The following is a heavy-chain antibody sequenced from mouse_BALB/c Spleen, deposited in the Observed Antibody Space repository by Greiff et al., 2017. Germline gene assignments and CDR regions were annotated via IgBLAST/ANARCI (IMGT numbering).Heavy chain of an antibody. D-gene: IGHD1-1*01. V-gene: IGHV2-9*02. J-gene: IGHJ3*01. CDR2: IWAGGST. Sequence: VKLVESGPGLVAPSQSLSITCTVSGFSLTSYGVHWVRQPPGKGLEWLGVIWAGGSTNYYSALMSRLSISKDNSKSQVFLKMNSLQTDDTAMYYCASALGTTVVPPFAYWGQGTLVTVSA. CDR1: GFSLTSYG. CDR3: ASALGTTVVPPFAY.